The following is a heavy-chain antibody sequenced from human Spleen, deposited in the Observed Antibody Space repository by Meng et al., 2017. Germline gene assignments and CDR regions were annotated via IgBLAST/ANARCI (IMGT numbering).Heavy chain of an antibody. Sequence: GESLKISCAASGFTFSNAWMTWVRQAPGKGLEWIGRIKSNVDGGTVDYAAAVKGRFFISRDDSENTFYLQMNSLKTEDIAVYYCSAHFDYWGHGTLVTVSS. CDR1: GFTFSNAW. CDR3: SAHFDY. V-gene: IGHV3-15*01. CDR2: IKSNVDGGTV. J-gene: IGHJ4*03.